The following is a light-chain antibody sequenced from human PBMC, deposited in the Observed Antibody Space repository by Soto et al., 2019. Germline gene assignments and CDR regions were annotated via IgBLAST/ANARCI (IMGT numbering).Light chain of an antibody. CDR1: QSISSY. CDR3: RQSYSTLWYT. CDR2: AAS. Sequence: DIQMTQSPSSLSASVGDRVTITCRASQSISSYLNWYQQKPGKAPKLLIYAASSLQSGVPSRFSGSGSGKELIITISTLKPEDLATYDSRQSYSTLWYTFVQGT. V-gene: IGKV1-39*01. J-gene: IGKJ2*01.